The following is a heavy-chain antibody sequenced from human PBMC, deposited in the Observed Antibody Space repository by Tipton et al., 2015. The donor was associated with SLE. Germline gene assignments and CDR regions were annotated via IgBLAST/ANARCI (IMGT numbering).Heavy chain of an antibody. CDR2: LYSGGRT. V-gene: IGHV3-66*02. Sequence: GSLRLSCAASGLTVSSNYMNWVRQAPGKGLEWVSILYSGGRTYHADSVKGRFTISRDNPKNTVYLQMNSLRAEDTAVYYCARAYNWDRAFFDYWGQGTLVTVSS. CDR1: GLTVSSNY. CDR3: ARAYNWDRAFFDY. J-gene: IGHJ4*02. D-gene: IGHD1-20*01.